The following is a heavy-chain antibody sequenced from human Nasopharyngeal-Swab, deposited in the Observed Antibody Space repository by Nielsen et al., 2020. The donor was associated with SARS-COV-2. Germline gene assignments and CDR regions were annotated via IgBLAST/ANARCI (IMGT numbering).Heavy chain of an antibody. CDR1: GFTFSSFG. D-gene: IGHD4-17*01. J-gene: IGHJ4*02. V-gene: IGHV3-30*03. Sequence: GESLKISRAASGFTFSSFGMHWVRQAPGKGLEWVAFIAHDASNEYYGDSVKGRFSISRDSSKNTLYLQMGSLRGEDTAVYYCARDAPAHYGAFYWGRGTLVTVSS. CDR2: IAHDASNE. CDR3: ARDAPAHYGAFY.